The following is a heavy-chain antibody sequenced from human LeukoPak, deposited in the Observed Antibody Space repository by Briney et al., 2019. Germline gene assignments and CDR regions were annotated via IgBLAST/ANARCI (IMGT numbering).Heavy chain of an antibody. J-gene: IGHJ4*02. D-gene: IGHD1-26*01. CDR2: IYPGDSET. Sequence: GESLKISCTGSGYSFTSYWIGWVRQMPGKGLEWMGIIYPGDSETRYSPSFQGQVTISADKSVSTAYLQWSSLKASDTAIYYCARQIGSSHFDYWGQGTLVTVSS. CDR3: ARQIGSSHFDY. CDR1: GYSFTSYW. V-gene: IGHV5-51*01.